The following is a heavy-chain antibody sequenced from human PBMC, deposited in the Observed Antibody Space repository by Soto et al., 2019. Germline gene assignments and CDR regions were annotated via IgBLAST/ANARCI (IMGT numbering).Heavy chain of an antibody. V-gene: IGHV4-31*03. J-gene: IGHJ2*01. CDR2: IYYSGST. Sequence: QVQLQESGPGLVKPSQTLSLTCTVSGGSISSGGYYWSWIRQHPGKGLEWIGYIYYSGSTYYNPXXKRRANRTVDXXNXRXXPQLSSVTAADTAVYYRARDPLRWQPPALGWYFGLWGRGTLVTVSS. D-gene: IGHD2-15*01. CDR1: GGSISSGGYY. CDR3: ARDPLRWQPPALGWYFGL.